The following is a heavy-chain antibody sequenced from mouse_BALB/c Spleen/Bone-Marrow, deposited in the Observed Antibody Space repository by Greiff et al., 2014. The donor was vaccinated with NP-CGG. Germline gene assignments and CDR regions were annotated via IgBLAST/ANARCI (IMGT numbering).Heavy chain of an antibody. J-gene: IGHJ1*01. D-gene: IGHD2-14*01. CDR1: GYTFTNYW. CDR2: IYPGGGYT. V-gene: IGHV1-63*02. Sequence: VQLQQSGAELVRPGTSVKISCKASGYTFTNYWLGWVKQRPGHGLEWIGDIYPGGGYTNYNEKFKGKATLTADTSSSTAYMQLRSMTSEDSAVDFCAREVRRYFDVWGAGTTVTVSS. CDR3: AREVRRYFDV.